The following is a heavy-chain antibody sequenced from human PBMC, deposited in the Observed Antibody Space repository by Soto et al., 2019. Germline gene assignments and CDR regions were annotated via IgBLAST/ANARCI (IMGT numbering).Heavy chain of an antibody. CDR1: GGTFSSYA. CDR3: ASSYDYVWDPPGGWFDA. V-gene: IGHV1-69*13. CDR2: IIPIFGTA. D-gene: IGHD3-16*01. Sequence: SGKICCKASGGTFSSYAISWVRQAPGQGLEWMGGIIPIFGTANYAQKFQGRVTITADESTSTAYMELSSLRSEDTAVYYCASSYDYVWDPPGGWFDACRQGTSVP. J-gene: IGHJ5*02.